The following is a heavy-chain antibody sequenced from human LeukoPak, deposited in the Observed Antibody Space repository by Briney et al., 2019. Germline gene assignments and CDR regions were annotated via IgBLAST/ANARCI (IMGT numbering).Heavy chain of an antibody. J-gene: IGHJ3*02. CDR3: ARQGYDILTGYIDAFDI. D-gene: IGHD3-9*01. V-gene: IGHV4-59*08. CDR2: ISYSGST. CDR1: GGSISSYY. Sequence: SVTLSLTCTVSGGSISSYYWSWIRQPPGKGLEWIGYISYSGSTNYNPSLKSRVTISIDTSKNQFSLKLRSVTAADTAIYYCARQGYDILTGYIDAFDIWGQGTMVTVSS.